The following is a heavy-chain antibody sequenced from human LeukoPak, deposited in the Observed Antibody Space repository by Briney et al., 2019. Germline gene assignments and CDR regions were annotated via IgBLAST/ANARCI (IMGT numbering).Heavy chain of an antibody. CDR2: INHSGNT. CDR3: ARSKDGSGFAAY. V-gene: IGHV4-34*01. CDR1: GGSFSGYY. J-gene: IGHJ4*02. Sequence: SETLSLTCAVYGGSFSGYYWTWIRQPPGKGLEWIGEINHSGNTNYNPSLKSRVAISVDTSKNQFSLKLSSVVAADTAMYYCARSKDGSGFAAYWGQGTQVTVSS. D-gene: IGHD3-22*01.